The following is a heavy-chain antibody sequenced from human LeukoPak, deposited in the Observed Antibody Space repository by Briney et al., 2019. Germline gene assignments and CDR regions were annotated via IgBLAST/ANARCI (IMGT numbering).Heavy chain of an antibody. CDR1: GYTFTSYY. V-gene: IGHV1-46*01. Sequence: VASVKVSCKASGYTFTSYYMHWVRQAPGQGLEWMGIINPSGGSTSYAQKFQGRVTMTRDMSTSTVYMELSSLRSEDTAVYYCARVLDGLHTVEGFGYWGQGTLVTVSS. CDR3: ARVLDGLHTVEGFGY. J-gene: IGHJ4*02. D-gene: IGHD4-23*01. CDR2: INPSGGST.